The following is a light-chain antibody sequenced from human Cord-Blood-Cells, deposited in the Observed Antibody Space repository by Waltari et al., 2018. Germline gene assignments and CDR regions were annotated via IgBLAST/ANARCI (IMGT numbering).Light chain of an antibody. CDR1: QSVSSN. CDR2: GAS. CDR3: QQYNNWPMYT. V-gene: IGKV3-15*01. Sequence: ELVMTQSPATLSVSQGDRATLSCRASQSVSSNLAWYQQKPGQAPRLLIYGASTRATGIPARFSGSGSGTEFTLTISSLQSEDFAVYYCQQYNNWPMYTFGQGTKLEIK. J-gene: IGKJ2*01.